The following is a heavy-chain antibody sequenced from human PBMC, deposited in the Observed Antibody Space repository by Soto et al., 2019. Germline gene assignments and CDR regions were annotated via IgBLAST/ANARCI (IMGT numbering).Heavy chain of an antibody. D-gene: IGHD2-8*01. V-gene: IGHV3-74*01. J-gene: IGHJ4*02. CDR2: INGDGSST. CDR1: GFTFSNYW. Sequence: RGSLRLSCAASGFTFSNYWMHWVRQAPGKGLVWVSRINGDGSSTSYADSVKGRFTISRDNTKNTLYLHMNSLRAEDTAVYYCAGRDCTNGVCYFYWGQGTLVTVSS. CDR3: AGRDCTNGVCYFY.